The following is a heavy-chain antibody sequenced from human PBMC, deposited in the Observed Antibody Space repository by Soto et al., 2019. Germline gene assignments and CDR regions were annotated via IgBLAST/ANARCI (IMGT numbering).Heavy chain of an antibody. D-gene: IGHD1-26*01. V-gene: IGHV3-74*01. Sequence: PGGSLRLSCAASGFTFSNYWMHWVRQAPGKGLVWVSRIKSDGSNTNYADSVKGRFTISRDNAKNTLYPQMNSLGAEDTAVYYCTRDRDLSSWGQGTLVTVSS. CDR2: IKSDGSNT. CDR1: GFTFSNYW. J-gene: IGHJ4*02. CDR3: TRDRDLSS.